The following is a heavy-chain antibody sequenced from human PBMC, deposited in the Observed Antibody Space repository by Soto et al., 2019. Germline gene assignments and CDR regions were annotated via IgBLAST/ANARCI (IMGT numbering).Heavy chain of an antibody. CDR2: INHSGST. J-gene: IGHJ4*02. Sequence: QVQLQQWGAGLLKPSETLSLTCAVYGGSFSGYYWSWIRQPPGKGLEWIGEINHSGSTNYNPSLKSRVTISVDTSKNQFSLKLSSVTAADTAVYYCARGTTPLGLFDYWGQGTLVTVSS. CDR1: GGSFSGYY. V-gene: IGHV4-34*01. D-gene: IGHD1-7*01. CDR3: ARGTTPLGLFDY.